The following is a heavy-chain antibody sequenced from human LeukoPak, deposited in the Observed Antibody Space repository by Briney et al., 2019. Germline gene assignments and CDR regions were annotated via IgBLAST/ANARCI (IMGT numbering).Heavy chain of an antibody. CDR3: ASGSGWVDY. D-gene: IGHD6-19*01. Sequence: QPGGSLKLSCAASGFTFIEYSLTWVRQAPGKGLEWVANINHDGSEKNYVDSVKGRFTISRDNAENSVYLQVNSLRAEDTAIYYCASGSGWVDYWGQGTLVTVSS. CDR1: GFTFIEYS. V-gene: IGHV3-7*03. CDR2: INHDGSEK. J-gene: IGHJ4*02.